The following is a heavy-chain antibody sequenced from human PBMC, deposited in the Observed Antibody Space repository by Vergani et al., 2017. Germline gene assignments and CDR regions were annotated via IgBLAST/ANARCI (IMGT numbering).Heavy chain of an antibody. J-gene: IGHJ4*02. V-gene: IGHV3-23*01. CDR3: AKDGRENSDYGYFDY. D-gene: IGHD4-17*01. CDR1: GFTFSSYA. CDR2: ISGSGGNT. Sequence: EVQLLESGGNLIQPGGSLRLSCGASGFTFSSYAMTWVRLAPRKGLQWVSAISGSGGNTFYTDSVKGRFTISRDNSKKTLSLQMRSLRADETAVYYCAKDGRENSDYGYFDYWGQGTLGTVSS.